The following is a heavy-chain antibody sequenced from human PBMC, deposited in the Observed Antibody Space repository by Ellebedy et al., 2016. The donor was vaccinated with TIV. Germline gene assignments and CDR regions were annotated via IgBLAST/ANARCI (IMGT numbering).Heavy chain of an antibody. CDR1: GGSISSTSYY. CDR3: ARDLGKSTYSSSPLDY. J-gene: IGHJ4*02. Sequence: PSETLSLTCTVSGGSISSTSYYWGWIRQPPGKGLEWVANIKYDGGERYYVASMRGRFTISRDNAETSLYLQMNSLTAADTAVYFCARDLGKSTYSSSPLDYWGQGTLVTVSS. V-gene: IGHV3-7*03. D-gene: IGHD6-6*01. CDR2: IKYDGGER.